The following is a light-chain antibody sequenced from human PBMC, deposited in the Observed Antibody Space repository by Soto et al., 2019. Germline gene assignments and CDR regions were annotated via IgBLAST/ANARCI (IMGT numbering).Light chain of an antibody. CDR3: QQYNNWPLN. Sequence: EIVLTQSPGTLSLSRGERATLSCRASHGVSSSFLAWYQQKPGQAPRLLIYGASTWATGIPARFSGSGSGTEFTLTISSLQSEDFAVYYCQQYNNWPLNFGGGTKVDI. CDR1: HGVSSS. CDR2: GAS. J-gene: IGKJ4*01. V-gene: IGKV3-15*01.